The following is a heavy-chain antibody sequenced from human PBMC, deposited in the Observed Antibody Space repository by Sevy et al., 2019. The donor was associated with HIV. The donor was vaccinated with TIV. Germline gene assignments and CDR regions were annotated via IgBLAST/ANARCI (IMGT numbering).Heavy chain of an antibody. J-gene: IGHJ4*02. D-gene: IGHD2-15*01. Sequence: GGSLRLSCAASGFTFSSYAMHWVRQAPGKGLEWVAVISYDGSNKYYADSVKGRFTISRDNSKNTLYLQMNSLRAEDTAGYYCARDPGYCSGGSCYEPRAYDYWGQGTLVTVSS. CDR2: ISYDGSNK. V-gene: IGHV3-30-3*01. CDR1: GFTFSSYA. CDR3: ARDPGYCSGGSCYEPRAYDY.